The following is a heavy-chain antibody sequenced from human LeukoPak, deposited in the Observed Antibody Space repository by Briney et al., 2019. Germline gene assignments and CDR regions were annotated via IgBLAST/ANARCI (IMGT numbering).Heavy chain of an antibody. CDR3: ARVRWGGLYYFDY. D-gene: IGHD3-16*01. V-gene: IGHV3-23*01. Sequence: GGSLRLSCAASGFTFSTYWMAWVRQAPGKGLEWVSAISGSGGSTYYADSVKGRFTVSRDNAKNTLYLQMNSLRAEDTAVYYCARVRWGGLYYFDYWGQGTLVTVSS. CDR2: ISGSGGST. CDR1: GFTFSTYW. J-gene: IGHJ4*02.